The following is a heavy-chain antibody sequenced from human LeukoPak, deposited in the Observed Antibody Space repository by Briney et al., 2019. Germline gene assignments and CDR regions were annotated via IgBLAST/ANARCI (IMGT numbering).Heavy chain of an antibody. J-gene: IGHJ4*02. CDR3: TRDPLTQNDY. CDR2: IKQDGNEK. CDR1: GFTFDSYW. D-gene: IGHD1-14*01. Sequence: PGGSLRLSCAASGFTFDSYWMSWVRQAPGKGLEWVAHIKQDGNEKYYVDSVKGRFTIYRDNAENSLYLQMNSLRAEDTAVYYCTRDPLTQNDYWGQGTLVTVSS. V-gene: IGHV3-7*01.